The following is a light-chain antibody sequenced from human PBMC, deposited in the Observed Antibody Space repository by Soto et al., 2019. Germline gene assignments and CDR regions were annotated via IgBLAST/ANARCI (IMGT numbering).Light chain of an antibody. Sequence: EVVMTQSPATLSVSPGERATLSCRASRGIGSTLAWYQQKPGQTPRLLIYDTSTRATGVPGRFIGSRSGTEFTLTITSLQSEDFATYYCQHTDSVPYPFGQGTKVEIK. CDR3: QHTDSVPYP. CDR1: RGIGST. J-gene: IGKJ2*01. V-gene: IGKV3-15*01. CDR2: DTS.